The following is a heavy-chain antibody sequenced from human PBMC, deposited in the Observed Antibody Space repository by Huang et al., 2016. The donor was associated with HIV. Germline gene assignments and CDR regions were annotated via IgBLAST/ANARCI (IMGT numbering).Heavy chain of an antibody. Sequence: QVQLVQSGSELKKPGASVKVSCKVSGYTVTDYQISWVRQAPGQGLEWMGWVNPNTGNPTDAQVFTGRFVFSLDTAVSTAYLQISSLKAEDTAVYFCARDSGYYRYFDYWGQGTLVTVSS. V-gene: IGHV7-4-1*02. CDR3: ARDSGYYRYFDY. J-gene: IGHJ4*02. D-gene: IGHD3-22*01. CDR2: VNPNTGNP. CDR1: GYTVTDYQ.